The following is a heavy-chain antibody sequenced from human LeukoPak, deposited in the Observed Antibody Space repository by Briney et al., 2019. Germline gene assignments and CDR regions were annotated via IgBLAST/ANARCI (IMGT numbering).Heavy chain of an antibody. CDR3: ARATGGVPRYFVL. CDR2: LYHESEKT. D-gene: IGHD3-10*01. V-gene: IGHV1-46*01. CDR1: GFPLTGSD. Sequence: ASVKVSCKASGFPLTGSDMHWVRQAPGQGLEWVGMLYHESEKTTHGHNFQGRVTVTRDTSTTTLYMDLTGLSTEDTAMYYCARATGGVPRYFVLWGQGTLVTVSS. J-gene: IGHJ4*02.